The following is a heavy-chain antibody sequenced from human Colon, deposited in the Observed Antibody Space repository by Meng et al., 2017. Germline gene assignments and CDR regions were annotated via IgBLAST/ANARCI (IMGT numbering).Heavy chain of an antibody. CDR2: IWYDGSNK. Sequence: GESLKISCAASGFTFSNCGMHWVRQVPGTGLEWVAIIWYDGSNKYYVDSVKGRFTISSDNSKNTLYLQMDSLSAEDTAVYYCARDMVGAAGAFDMWGQGTMVTVSS. CDR3: ARDMVGAAGAFDM. V-gene: IGHV3-33*01. CDR1: GFTFSNCG. J-gene: IGHJ3*02. D-gene: IGHD1-26*01.